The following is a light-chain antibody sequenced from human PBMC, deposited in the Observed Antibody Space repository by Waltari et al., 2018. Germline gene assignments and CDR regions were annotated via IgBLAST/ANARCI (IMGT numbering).Light chain of an antibody. CDR3: QQYYSTLPT. V-gene: IGKV4-1*01. J-gene: IGKJ1*01. Sequence: DIVMTQSPDSLAVSLGERATINCKSSQSVLYSSNNKNYLAWYQQKQGQPPKLLIYWASTRESGVPDRFSGSGSGTDFTLTISSLQAEDVAVYYCQQYYSTLPTFGQGTKVEIK. CDR2: WAS. CDR1: QSVLYSSNNKNY.